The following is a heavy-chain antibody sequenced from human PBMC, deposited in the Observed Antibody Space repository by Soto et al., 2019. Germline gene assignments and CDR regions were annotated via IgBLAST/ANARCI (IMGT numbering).Heavy chain of an antibody. CDR3: AKVGWEDY. CDR1: GFTFSTYS. V-gene: IGHV3-23*01. CDR2: ISGSGDST. Sequence: GGSLRLSCAVSGFTFSTYSMSWVRQAPGKGLEWVSGISGSGDSTDYADSVKGRFTISRDNSKNTLFLQMNSLRADDTAVYFCAKVGWEDYWDQGTLVTVSS. D-gene: IGHD6-19*01. J-gene: IGHJ4*02.